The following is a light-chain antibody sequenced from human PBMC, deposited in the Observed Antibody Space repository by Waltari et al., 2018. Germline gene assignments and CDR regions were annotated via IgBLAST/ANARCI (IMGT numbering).Light chain of an antibody. Sequence: DIQLTQSPSSLSASVGDRVTITCRASQGVRALLAWYQPKPGKAPKLLIYEVSTLQSGVPSRCSGGGSGTEFTLTITSLQPEDFATYYCQQLNTYPITFGQGTRLEIK. V-gene: IGKV1-9*01. CDR1: QGVRAL. J-gene: IGKJ5*01. CDR3: QQLNTYPIT. CDR2: EVS.